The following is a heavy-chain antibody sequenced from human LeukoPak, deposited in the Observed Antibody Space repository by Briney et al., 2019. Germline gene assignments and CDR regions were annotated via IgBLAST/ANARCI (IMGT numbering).Heavy chain of an antibody. CDR1: GFTFSSYW. D-gene: IGHD6-13*01. J-gene: IGHJ6*03. Sequence: GGSLRLSCAASGFTFSSYWMSWVRQAPGKGLEWVANIKQDGSEKYYVDSVKGRFTISRDNAKNSLYLQMNSLRAEDTAVYYCAKDGGGYSSSWYLEYYYYMDVWGKGTTVTVSS. V-gene: IGHV3-7*03. CDR3: AKDGGGYSSSWYLEYYYYMDV. CDR2: IKQDGSEK.